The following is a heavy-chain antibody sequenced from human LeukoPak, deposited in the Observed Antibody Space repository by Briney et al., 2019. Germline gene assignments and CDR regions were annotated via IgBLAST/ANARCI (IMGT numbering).Heavy chain of an antibody. Sequence: PSQTLSLTCTVSSGSISSGDYYWSWIRQPPGKGLEWIGYISYTGTTYYNPSLKSRVTISEDTSKNLFSLKLNSVPAAATAPNYCARLGAGPFDYWGQGTLVTVSS. CDR2: ISYTGTT. D-gene: IGHD3-16*01. CDR3: ARLGAGPFDY. CDR1: SGSISSGDYY. J-gene: IGHJ4*02. V-gene: IGHV4-30-4*08.